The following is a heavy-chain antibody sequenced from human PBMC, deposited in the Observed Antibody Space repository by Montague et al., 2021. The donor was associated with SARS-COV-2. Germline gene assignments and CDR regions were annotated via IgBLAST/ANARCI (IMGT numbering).Heavy chain of an antibody. J-gene: IGHJ4*02. CDR2: IYSGST. D-gene: IGHD2-2*01. V-gene: IGHV4-39*07. CDR3: ARELGYCSSTNCFHFDY. CDR1: GGSINSSSYY. Sequence: SETLSLTCTVSGGSINSSSYYWSWIPHPPRTVPVWIGIIYSGSTYYNPSLKSRVTISVDTSKNQFSLKLSSVTAADTAVFYCARELGYCSSTNCFHFDYWGQGTLVTVSS.